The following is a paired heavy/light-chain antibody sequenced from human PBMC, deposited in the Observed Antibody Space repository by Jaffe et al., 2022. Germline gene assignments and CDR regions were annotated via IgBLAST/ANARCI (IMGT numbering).Heavy chain of an antibody. D-gene: IGHD3-10*01. J-gene: IGHJ6*03. CDR1: GFTFSDYS. CDR3: ARIGGSGPYYYFYYMDV. CDR2: ISSGSSTI. Sequence: QVQLVESGGGLVKPGGSLRLSCAASGFTFSDYSMSWIRQAPGKGLEWVSFISSGSSTIYYADSVKGRFTISRDNAKNSLYLQVNSLRAEDTAVYYCARIGGSGPYYYFYYMDVWGKGTTVTVSS. V-gene: IGHV3-11*01.
Light chain of an antibody. CDR1: SSDVGGYNY. CDR3: SSYTSSSTWV. J-gene: IGLJ3*02. Sequence: QSALTQPASVSGSPGQSITISCTGTSSDVGGYNYVSWYQQHPGKAPKLIIYDVTSRPSGVSNRFSGSKSGNTASLTISGLQAEDEADYYCSSYTSSSTWVFGGGTKLTVL. CDR2: DVT. V-gene: IGLV2-14*03.